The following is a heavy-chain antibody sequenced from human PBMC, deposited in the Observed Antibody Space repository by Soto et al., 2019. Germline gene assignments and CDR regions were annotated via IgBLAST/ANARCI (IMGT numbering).Heavy chain of an antibody. CDR3: ARSARGHGLLLADY. Sequence: EVQLVESGGGLNQPGGSLRLSCAASGFTVSSNYMSWVRQAPGKGLEWVSVIYSGGSTYYADSVKGRFTISRDNSKNTLYLQMNSLRAEDTAVYYCARSARGHGLLLADYWGQGTLVTVSS. CDR1: GFTVSSNY. CDR2: IYSGGST. D-gene: IGHD3-10*01. V-gene: IGHV3-53*01. J-gene: IGHJ4*02.